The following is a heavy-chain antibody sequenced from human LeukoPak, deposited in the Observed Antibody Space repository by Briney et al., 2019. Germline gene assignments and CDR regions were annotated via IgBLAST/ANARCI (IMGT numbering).Heavy chain of an antibody. J-gene: IGHJ3*02. CDR1: GFTVSSNY. V-gene: IGHV3-66*01. Sequence: GGSLRLSCAASGFTVSSNYMSWVRQAPGKGLEWVSVIYSGGSTYYADSVKGRFTISRDNSKNTLYLQMNSLRAEDTAVYYCARANDSSGYYWGGAFDIWGQGTMVTVSS. CDR3: ARANDSSGYYWGGAFDI. CDR2: IYSGGST. D-gene: IGHD3-22*01.